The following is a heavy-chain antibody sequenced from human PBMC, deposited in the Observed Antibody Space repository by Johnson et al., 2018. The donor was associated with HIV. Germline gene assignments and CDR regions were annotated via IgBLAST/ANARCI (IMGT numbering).Heavy chain of an antibody. V-gene: IGHV3-20*04. CDR2: TNWNGGST. D-gene: IGHD3-10*01. J-gene: IGHJ3*02. CDR3: AREGFGDGACDI. CDR1: GFTFADYG. Sequence: VQLVESGGGLVQPGGSLRLSCAASGFTFADYGMSWVCQAPGKGLAWVPGTNWNGGSTGYSASVKGRFTISRDKAKNSLCLQMNSLRAEDTAWYYCAREGFGDGACDIWGQGTRVTVSA.